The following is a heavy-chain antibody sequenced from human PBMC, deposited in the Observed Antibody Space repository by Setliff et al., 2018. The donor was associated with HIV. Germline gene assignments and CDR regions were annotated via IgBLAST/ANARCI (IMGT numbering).Heavy chain of an antibody. CDR3: ATPGVGAGAFDI. V-gene: IGHV1-18*01. CDR2: ISAYNGNT. D-gene: IGHD3-10*01. Sequence: ASVKVSCKASGYTFTSYGISWVRQAPGQGLEWMGWISAYNGNTNYAQKFQDRLTLTTDASTGTGFMELRGLRSDDTAVYYCATPGVGAGAFDIWGRGTMVTVSS. J-gene: IGHJ3*02. CDR1: GYTFTSYG.